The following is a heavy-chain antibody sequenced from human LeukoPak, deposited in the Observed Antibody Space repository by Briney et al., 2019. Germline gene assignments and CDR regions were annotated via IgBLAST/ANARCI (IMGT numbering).Heavy chain of an antibody. V-gene: IGHV1-2*02. J-gene: IGHJ4*02. CDR3: ARESYCSTPSCSHDY. CDR1: GYILTSYD. Sequence: ASVKLSCKASGYILTSYDINWVRQATGQGLEWMGWINPNSGDTNYAQKFQGRVTMTRDTSISTAYMELSRLRSDDTAVYYCARESYCSTPSCSHDYWGQGTLVTVSS. CDR2: INPNSGDT. D-gene: IGHD2-2*01.